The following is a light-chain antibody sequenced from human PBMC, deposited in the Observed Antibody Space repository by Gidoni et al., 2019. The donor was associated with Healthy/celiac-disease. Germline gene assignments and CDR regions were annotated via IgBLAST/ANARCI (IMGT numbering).Light chain of an antibody. Sequence: DIQMTQSPSTLSASVGDRVTITCRASQRISSWLAWYQQKPGKAPKLLTYDASSLESGVPSRFSGSGSGTEFTLTISSLQPDDFATYYCQQYNSYNTFGQGTKLEIK. CDR2: DAS. CDR1: QRISSW. J-gene: IGKJ2*01. V-gene: IGKV1-5*01. CDR3: QQYNSYNT.